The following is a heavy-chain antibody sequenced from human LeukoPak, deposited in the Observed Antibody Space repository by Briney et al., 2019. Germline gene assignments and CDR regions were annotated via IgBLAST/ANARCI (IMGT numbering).Heavy chain of an antibody. CDR1: GYTFTGYY. D-gene: IGHD3-3*01. CDR3: ASFGAAQPVYYYYYMDV. Sequence: VASVKVSCKASGYTFTGYYMHWVRQAPGQGLEWMGWINPNSGGTNYAQKFQGRVTMTRDTSISTAYMELSRLRSDDTAVYYCASFGAAQPVYYYYYMDVWGKGTTVTVSS. V-gene: IGHV1-2*02. CDR2: INPNSGGT. J-gene: IGHJ6*03.